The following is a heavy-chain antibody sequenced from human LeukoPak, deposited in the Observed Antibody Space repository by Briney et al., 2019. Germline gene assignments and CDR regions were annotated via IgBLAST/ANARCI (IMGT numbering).Heavy chain of an antibody. V-gene: IGHV3-48*04. Sequence: GGSLRLSCTASGFSFDSYAMDWVRQAPGRGLEWISSITSGSTTLYYGDSVRGRSTVSRDNAKNSLYLEMNSLRVEDTAVYYCARDVGDGEYFFDFWGQGTLVSVST. CDR2: ITSGSTTL. CDR3: ARDVGDGEYFFDF. CDR1: GFSFDSYA. J-gene: IGHJ4*02. D-gene: IGHD3-10*01.